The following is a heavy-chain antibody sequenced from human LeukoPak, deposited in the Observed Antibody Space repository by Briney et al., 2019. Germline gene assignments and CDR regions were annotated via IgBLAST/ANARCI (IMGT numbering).Heavy chain of an antibody. CDR3: AGWYSVDAFDI. Sequence: SETLSLTCTVSGGSISSYYWSWIRQPPGKGLEWIGYIYYSGSTNYNPSLKSRVTISVDTSKNQFSLKLGSVTAADTAVYYCAGWYSVDAFDIWGQGTMVTVSS. V-gene: IGHV4-59*01. D-gene: IGHD6-13*01. CDR1: GGSISSYY. CDR2: IYYSGST. J-gene: IGHJ3*02.